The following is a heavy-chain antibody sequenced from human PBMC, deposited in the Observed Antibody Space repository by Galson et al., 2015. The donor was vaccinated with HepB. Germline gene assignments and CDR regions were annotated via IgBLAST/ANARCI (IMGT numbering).Heavy chain of an antibody. V-gene: IGHV3-23*01. Sequence: SLRLSCAASGFTFSNYAMSWARQAPGKGLEWVSVISGSGDKTYYADSVKGRFTISRDNSKSTLYLQMNSLRAEDTALYYCAKSLVAISSAPGDYWGQGTLVTVSS. D-gene: IGHD2-2*01. J-gene: IGHJ4*02. CDR3: AKSLVAISSAPGDY. CDR2: ISGSGDKT. CDR1: GFTFSNYA.